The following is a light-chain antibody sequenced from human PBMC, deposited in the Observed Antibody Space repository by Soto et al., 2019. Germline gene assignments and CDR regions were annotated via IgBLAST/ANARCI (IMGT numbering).Light chain of an antibody. V-gene: IGKV1-17*01. CDR1: QDIRND. CDR2: GAS. J-gene: IGKJ3*01. Sequence: DIQMTQSPSSLSASVGDRVTITCRASQDIRNDLGWYQQKTGKAPKRLIYGASSLQSGVPSRFSGSVSGTELTLTISSLQPEDFATYYCLQYNSYPFTFGPGTKVDIK. CDR3: LQYNSYPFT.